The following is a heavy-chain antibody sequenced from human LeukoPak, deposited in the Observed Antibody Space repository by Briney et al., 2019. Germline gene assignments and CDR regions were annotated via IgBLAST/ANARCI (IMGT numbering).Heavy chain of an antibody. D-gene: IGHD4-17*01. V-gene: IGHV1-69*06. CDR1: GGTFSSYA. CDR3: ARAATVTSYYYYYMDV. J-gene: IGHJ6*03. Sequence: ASVKVSCKASGGTFSSYAISWVRQAPGQGLEWMGGIIPIFGTANYAQKFQGRVTITADKSTSTAYMELSSLRSEDTAVYYCARAATVTSYYYYYMDVWGKGTTVTVSS. CDR2: IIPIFGTA.